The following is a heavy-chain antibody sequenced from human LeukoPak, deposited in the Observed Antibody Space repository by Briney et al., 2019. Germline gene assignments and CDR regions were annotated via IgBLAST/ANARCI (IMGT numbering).Heavy chain of an antibody. CDR3: AKVLAYYFDY. V-gene: IGHV3-23*01. Sequence: GGSLRLSCAASGFTLSSYAMTWVRQAPGRGLEWVSSVDGGGGGTYYADSVKGRFTISRDNSKNTLYLQMNSLRAEDTAVYYCAKVLAYYFDYWGQGTLVTVSS. CDR1: GFTLSSYA. CDR2: VDGGGGGT. J-gene: IGHJ4*02.